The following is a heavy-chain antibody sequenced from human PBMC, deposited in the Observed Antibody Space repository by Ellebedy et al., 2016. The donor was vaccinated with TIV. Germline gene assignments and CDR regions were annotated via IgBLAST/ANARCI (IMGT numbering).Heavy chain of an antibody. V-gene: IGHV3-48*01. CDR2: ISSSSSTI. D-gene: IGHD2-8*01. CDR1: GFTFSSYS. J-gene: IGHJ6*02. CDR3: ARDLYYGIDF. Sequence: GESLKISCAASGFTFSSYSMNWVRQAPGKGLEWVSYISSSSSTIYYADSVKGRFTISRDNAKNSLYLQMNSLRADDTAVYYCARDLYYGIDFWGQGTTVTVSS.